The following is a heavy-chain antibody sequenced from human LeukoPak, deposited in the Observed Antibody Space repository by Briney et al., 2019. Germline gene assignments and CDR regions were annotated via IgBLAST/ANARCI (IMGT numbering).Heavy chain of an antibody. V-gene: IGHV3-30*18. D-gene: IGHD3-22*01. J-gene: IGHJ3*02. CDR2: ISYDGSNK. CDR1: GFTFSSYG. CDR3: AKDDYYDIDAFDI. Sequence: GGSLRLSCAASGFTFSSYGMHWVRQAPGKGLEWVAVISYDGSNKYYADSVKGRFTISRDNSKNTLYLQMNSLRAEDTAVYYCAKDDYYDIDAFDIWGQGTMVTVSS.